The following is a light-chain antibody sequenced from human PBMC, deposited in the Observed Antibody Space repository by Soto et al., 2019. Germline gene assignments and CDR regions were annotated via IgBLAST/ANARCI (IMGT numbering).Light chain of an antibody. J-gene: IGKJ1*01. CDR1: QSISGY. CDR2: AAS. Sequence: IQMTQSPSSLSASVGDRVTITWWASQSISGYLNWYQQKPGKAPKLLIYAASSLQSGVPSRFSVSGSGTEFTLTISRLQTDDFATYYCQQYNSYSRTFGQGTKVDIK. CDR3: QQYNSYSRT. V-gene: IGKV1-5*01.